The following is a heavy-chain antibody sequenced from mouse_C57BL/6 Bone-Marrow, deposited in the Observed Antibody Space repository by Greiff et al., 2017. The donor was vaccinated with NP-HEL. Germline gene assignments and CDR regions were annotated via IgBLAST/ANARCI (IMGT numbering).Heavy chain of an antibody. CDR3: ARRTTVVDLDIVDY. Sequence: QVQLQQSGAELVRPGTSVKMSCKASGYTFTNYWIGWAKQRPGHGLEWIGDIYPGGGYTNYNEKFKGKATLTADKSSSTAYMQFSSLTSEDSAIYYCARRTTVVDLDIVDYWGQGTSVTVSS. V-gene: IGHV1-63*01. J-gene: IGHJ4*01. CDR2: IYPGGGYT. CDR1: GYTFTNYW. D-gene: IGHD1-1*01.